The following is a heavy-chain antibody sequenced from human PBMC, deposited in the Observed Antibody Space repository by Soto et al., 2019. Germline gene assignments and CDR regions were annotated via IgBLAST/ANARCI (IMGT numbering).Heavy chain of an antibody. CDR3: AHRPGGSGFRYYFDY. D-gene: IGHD6-19*01. J-gene: IGHJ4*02. CDR2: IYWNDDD. V-gene: IGHV2-5*01. Sequence: SGPTLVNPTQTLTLTCSFSGLSLTSSGVGGGWFRQPPGKALEWLGLIYWNDDDRYRASLHSRLTITKDTSKNQVVLTMTNMDPEDTATYYCAHRPGGSGFRYYFDYWGQGTLVTVS. CDR1: GLSLTSSGVG.